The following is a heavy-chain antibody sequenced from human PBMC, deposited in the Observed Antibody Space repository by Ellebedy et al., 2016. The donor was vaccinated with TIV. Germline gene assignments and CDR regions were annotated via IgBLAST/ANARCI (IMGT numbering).Heavy chain of an antibody. CDR2: IVWNSGTK. CDR1: GFTFEDYA. J-gene: IGHJ4*02. Sequence: PGGSLRLSCAASGFTFEDYAMHWVRQAPGEGLEWVAGIVWNSGTKDYADSVKGRFTISRDNAKKSLYLQMNSLRREDTALYYCAKDLIEVSSSGYDYWGQGTLVTVSS. V-gene: IGHV3-9*01. CDR3: AKDLIEVSSSGYDY. D-gene: IGHD6-6*01.